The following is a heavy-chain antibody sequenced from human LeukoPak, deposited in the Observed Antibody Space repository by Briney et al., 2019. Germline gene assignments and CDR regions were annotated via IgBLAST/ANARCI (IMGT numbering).Heavy chain of an antibody. V-gene: IGHV3-66*01. CDR2: IYSGGDT. J-gene: IGHJ4*02. Sequence: GGSLRLSCAASGFTVSSNYMTWVRQAPGKGLEWLSVIYSGGDTYYADSLKGRFTISRDNSKNTLYLQMNSLRAEDTAVYYCARRSGEGYFDCWGQGTLVTVSS. CDR1: GFTVSSNY. CDR3: ARRSGEGYFDC. D-gene: IGHD1-26*01.